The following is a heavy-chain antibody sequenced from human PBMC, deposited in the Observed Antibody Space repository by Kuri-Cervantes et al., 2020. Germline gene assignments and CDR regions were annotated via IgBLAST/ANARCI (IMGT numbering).Heavy chain of an antibody. CDR1: GFPLSTSGMC. CDR3: AHRLGTTGTWRYYYGMDV. D-gene: IGHD1-1*01. Sequence: SGPTLVKPTQTLTLTCTFPGFPLSTSGMCVSWIRQPPGKALEWLARIDWDEDKYYSTSLKTRLTISKDTSKNQVVLTMTNMDPVDTASYYCAHRLGTTGTWRYYYGMDVWGQGTTVTVSS. CDR2: IDWDEDK. J-gene: IGHJ6*02. V-gene: IGHV2-70*12.